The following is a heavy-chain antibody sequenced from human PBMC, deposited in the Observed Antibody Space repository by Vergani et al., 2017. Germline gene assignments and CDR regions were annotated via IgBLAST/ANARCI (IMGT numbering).Heavy chain of an antibody. J-gene: IGHJ5*02. CDR2: INPNSGGT. V-gene: IGHV1-2*04. Sequence: QVQLVQSGAEVKKPGASVKVSCKASGYTFTGYYMHWVRQAPGQGVEWMGWINPNSGGTNYAQKFQGWVTMTRDTSLSTAYMGLSRRRSDDTAVYYCAREGQYCYDSSSSRGNWFDPWGQGTLGTVSS. D-gene: IGHD3-22*01. CDR1: GYTFTGYY. CDR3: AREGQYCYDSSSSRGNWFDP.